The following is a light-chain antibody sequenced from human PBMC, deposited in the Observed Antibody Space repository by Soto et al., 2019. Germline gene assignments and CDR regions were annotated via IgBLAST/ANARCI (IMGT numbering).Light chain of an antibody. V-gene: IGKV3-20*01. CDR1: QTVDSNF. CDR3: QQYGTSPPLT. J-gene: IGKJ4*01. Sequence: EVVLTQSPGTLSLSPGDRATLSCRASQTVDSNFLAWYQHKPGQSPRLLIYGASTRATDIPDRFSGSGSGPDFTLTISRLEPEDSAVYYCQQYGTSPPLTFGGGIKVEIK. CDR2: GAS.